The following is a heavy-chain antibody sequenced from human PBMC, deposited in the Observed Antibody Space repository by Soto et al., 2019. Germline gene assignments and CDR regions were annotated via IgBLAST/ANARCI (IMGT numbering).Heavy chain of an antibody. CDR1: GFTFSSYA. D-gene: IGHD2-21*02. V-gene: IGHV3-23*01. CDR2: ISGSGGST. Sequence: GGSLRLSCAASGFTFSSYAMIWVRQAPGKGLEWVSAISGSGGSTYYADSVKGRFTISRDNSKNTLYLQMNSLRAEDTAVYYCAKDPVPKSGGNSYWYFDLWGRGTLVTVSS. J-gene: IGHJ2*01. CDR3: AKDPVPKSGGNSYWYFDL.